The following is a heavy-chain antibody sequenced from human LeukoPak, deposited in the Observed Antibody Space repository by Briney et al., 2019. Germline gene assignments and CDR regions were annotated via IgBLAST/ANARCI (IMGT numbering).Heavy chain of an antibody. V-gene: IGHV1-69*13. D-gene: IGHD3-3*01. Sequence: SVKVSCKASGGTFSSYAISWVRQAPGQGLEWMGGIIPIFGTANYAQKFQGRVTITADESTSTAYMELSSPRSEDTAVYYCARGVRAYYDFWSGYYYYFDYWGQGTLVAVSS. J-gene: IGHJ4*02. CDR3: ARGVRAYYDFWSGYYYYFDY. CDR1: GGTFSSYA. CDR2: IIPIFGTA.